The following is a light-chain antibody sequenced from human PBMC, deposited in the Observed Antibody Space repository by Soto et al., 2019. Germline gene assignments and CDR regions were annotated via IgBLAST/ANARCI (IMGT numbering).Light chain of an antibody. J-gene: IGLJ1*01. V-gene: IGLV2-14*01. Sequence: QSVLTQPASVSGSPGQSIAISCTGTSSDVGGYNYVSWYQHHPGKAPKLMIYEVSNRPSGVSNRFSGSKSGNTASLTISGLQAEDEADYYCNSYTSTSTHVFGTGTKLTVL. CDR2: EVS. CDR1: SSDVGGYNY. CDR3: NSYTSTSTHV.